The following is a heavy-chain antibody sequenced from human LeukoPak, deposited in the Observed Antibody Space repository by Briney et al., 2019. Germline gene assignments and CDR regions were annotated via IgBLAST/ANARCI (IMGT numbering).Heavy chain of an antibody. CDR3: ARGPTVTSFNAFDM. J-gene: IGHJ3*02. CDR2: ISSTGTYT. V-gene: IGHV3-64*01. Sequence: GGSLRLSCVGSGFTFSDYGIYWVRQAPGKGLEHVSAISSTGTYTYYANSVRGRFTISRDNSKNTLYLQMGSLRAEDMAVYYCARGPTVTSFNAFDMWDQGTMVTVSS. D-gene: IGHD4-17*01. CDR1: GFTFSDYG.